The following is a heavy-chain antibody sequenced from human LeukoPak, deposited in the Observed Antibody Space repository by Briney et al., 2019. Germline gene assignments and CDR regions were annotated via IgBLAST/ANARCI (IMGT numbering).Heavy chain of an antibody. CDR1: EFTFSSYW. Sequence: GGSLRLSCAASEFTFSSYWMHWVRQAPGKGLMWVSRISTDGSITTYADSVKGRFTISRDNAKNTLYLQMNSLRAEDTAVYYCGRVDNSGYYYDAFDMWGQGTMVTVSS. CDR3: GRVDNSGYYYDAFDM. D-gene: IGHD3-22*01. V-gene: IGHV3-74*01. CDR2: ISTDGSIT. J-gene: IGHJ3*02.